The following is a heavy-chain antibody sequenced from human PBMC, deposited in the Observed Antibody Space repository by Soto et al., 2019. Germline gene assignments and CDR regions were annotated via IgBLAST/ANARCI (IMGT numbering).Heavy chain of an antibody. CDR1: GFTFSSYA. CDR2: ISYDGSNK. V-gene: IGHV3-30-3*01. D-gene: IGHD2-2*01. CDR3: AREVPAAMGGMDV. Sequence: PGGSLRLSCAASGFTFSSYAMHWVRQAQGKGLEWVAVISYDGSNKYYADSVKGRFTISRDNSKNTLYLQMNSLRAEDTAVYYCAREVPAAMGGMDVWVQGTTVTVSS. J-gene: IGHJ6*02.